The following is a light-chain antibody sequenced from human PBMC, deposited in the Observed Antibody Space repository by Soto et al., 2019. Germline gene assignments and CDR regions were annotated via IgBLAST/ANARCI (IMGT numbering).Light chain of an antibody. V-gene: IGKV1-5*01. J-gene: IGKJ1*01. CDR1: QSISSW. Sequence: DIQMTQSPSTLSASVGDRVTITCRASQSISSWLAWYQQKPGKAPKLPIYDASSLESGVPSRFSGSGSGTEFTLTISSLQPDDFATYYCQQYNNYSWTFGQGTKVEIK. CDR2: DAS. CDR3: QQYNNYSWT.